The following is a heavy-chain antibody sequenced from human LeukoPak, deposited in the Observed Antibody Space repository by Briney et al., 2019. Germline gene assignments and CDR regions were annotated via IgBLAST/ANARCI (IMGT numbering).Heavy chain of an antibody. CDR1: GFTFSSYS. V-gene: IGHV3-21*01. D-gene: IGHD5-12*01. CDR2: ISSSSSYI. CDR3: ARLSGGYDWDGFDY. Sequence: GGSLRLSCAASGFTFSSYSMNWVRQAPGKGLEWVSSISSSSSYIYYADSVKGRFTISRDNAKNSLYLQMNSLRAEDTAVYYCARLSGGYDWDGFDYWGQGTLVTVSS. J-gene: IGHJ4*02.